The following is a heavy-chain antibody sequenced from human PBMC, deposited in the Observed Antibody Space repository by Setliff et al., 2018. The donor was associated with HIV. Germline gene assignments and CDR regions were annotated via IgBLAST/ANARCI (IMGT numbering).Heavy chain of an antibody. J-gene: IGHJ4*02. D-gene: IGHD4-17*01. Sequence: HPGGSLRLSCAASGFTFDDYAMYWVRQAPGKGLEWVSLINWDGGTTYYAESVKGRFTISRDNSKDSLYLQMNSLRAEDTALYYCAKGHATVTSHTEIDYWGQGTLVTVSS. V-gene: IGHV3-43D*04. CDR2: INWDGGTT. CDR1: GFTFDDYA. CDR3: AKGHATVTSHTEIDY.